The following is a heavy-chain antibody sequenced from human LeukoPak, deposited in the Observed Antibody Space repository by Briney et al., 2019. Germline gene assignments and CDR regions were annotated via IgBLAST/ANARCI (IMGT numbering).Heavy chain of an antibody. V-gene: IGHV3-23*01. CDR2: ISGSGGST. CDR1: GFTFSSYA. CDR3: AKGTYSSGWY. J-gene: IGHJ4*02. Sequence: GGSLRLSCAASGFTFSSYAMSWVRQAPGKGLEWVSAISGSGGSTYYADSAKGRFTISRDNSKNTLYLQMSSLRAEDTAVYYCAKGTYSSGWYWGQGTLVTVSS. D-gene: IGHD6-19*01.